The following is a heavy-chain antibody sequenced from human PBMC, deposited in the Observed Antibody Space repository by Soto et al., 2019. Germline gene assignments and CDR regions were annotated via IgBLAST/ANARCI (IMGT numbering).Heavy chain of an antibody. CDR3: ARAPWHLGDYVGY. D-gene: IGHD4-17*01. CDR1: GFTFSSYW. V-gene: IGHV3-7*04. CDR2: IKQDGSEK. J-gene: IGHJ4*02. Sequence: EVQLVESGGGLVQPGGSLRLSCAASGFTFSSYWMSWVRQAPGKGLEWVANIKQDGSEKYYVDSVKGRFTISRDNAKNSLYLQMNSLGAEDTAVYYCARAPWHLGDYVGYWGQGTLVTVSS.